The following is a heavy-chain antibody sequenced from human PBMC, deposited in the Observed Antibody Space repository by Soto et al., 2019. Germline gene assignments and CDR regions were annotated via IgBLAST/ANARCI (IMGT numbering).Heavy chain of an antibody. CDR3: ARVASGSYYGGYYYYGLDV. D-gene: IGHD1-26*01. CDR1: GGSISSGGYY. Sequence: SETLSLTCTVSGGSISSGGYYWSWIRQHPGKGLEWIGYIYYSGSTYYNPSLKSRVTISVDTSKNQFSLKLSSVTAADTAVYYCARVASGSYYGGYYYYGLDVWGQGTTVTVSS. J-gene: IGHJ6*02. V-gene: IGHV4-31*03. CDR2: IYYSGST.